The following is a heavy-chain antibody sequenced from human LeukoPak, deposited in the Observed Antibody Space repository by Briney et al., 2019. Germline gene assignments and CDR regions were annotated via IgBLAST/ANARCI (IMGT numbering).Heavy chain of an antibody. J-gene: IGHJ2*01. V-gene: IGHV4-31*03. CDR1: GGSIISGGYY. CDR3: ARVTTLTRDDRGISHWYFDV. D-gene: IGHD4-17*01. CDR2: IYHSGST. Sequence: SQTLSLTCTVSGGSIISGGYYWSWIRQHPLKGLEWIAYIYHSGSTYNNPSFGGRFALSVDTSKNQFSLSLTSVGAADTAVYYCARVTTLTRDDRGISHWYFDVWGRGTLVTVSS.